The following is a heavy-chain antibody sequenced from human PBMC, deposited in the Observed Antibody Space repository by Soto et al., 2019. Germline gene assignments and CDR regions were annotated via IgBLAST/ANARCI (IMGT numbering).Heavy chain of an antibody. Sequence: PGGSLRLSCAASGFTFSRYAIHWVRQAPGKGLEWVAVISRDGSNKYYVDSVKGRFTISRDNSKNTLYLQMNSLRDEDTAVYYCARSKKSSIAGYFDFWGQGTLVTVSS. V-gene: IGHV3-30*04. D-gene: IGHD2-15*01. CDR3: ARSKKSSIAGYFDF. J-gene: IGHJ4*02. CDR1: GFTFSRYA. CDR2: ISRDGSNK.